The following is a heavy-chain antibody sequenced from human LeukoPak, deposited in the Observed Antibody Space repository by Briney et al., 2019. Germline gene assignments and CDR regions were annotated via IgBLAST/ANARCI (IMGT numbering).Heavy chain of an antibody. CDR2: ISSSSLYI. Sequence: PGGSLRLSCAASGFTFSDYSMNWVRQAPGKGLEWVSYISSSSLYINYADSVKGRFTVSRDNAKNSLFLQMNSLRAEDTAVYYCVREAYEYHFDYWGQGTLVTASP. D-gene: IGHD5-12*01. CDR3: VREAYEYHFDY. CDR1: GFTFSDYS. J-gene: IGHJ4*02. V-gene: IGHV3-21*06.